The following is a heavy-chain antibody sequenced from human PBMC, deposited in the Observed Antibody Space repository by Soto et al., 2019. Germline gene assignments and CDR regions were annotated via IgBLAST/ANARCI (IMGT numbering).Heavy chain of an antibody. Sequence: ESLKISCKCSGYTFTAYWIGWVRQLPGKGLEWMGIIYPGDSDTRYSPSFQGHVTITVDKSTSTAYLQWKRLKATVTDIYYCARPISILRYYFYAMDDWGQGTTVTVSS. CDR2: IYPGDSDT. V-gene: IGHV5-51*01. D-gene: IGHD3-3*02. CDR1: GYTFTAYW. CDR3: ARPISILRYYFYAMDD. J-gene: IGHJ6*02.